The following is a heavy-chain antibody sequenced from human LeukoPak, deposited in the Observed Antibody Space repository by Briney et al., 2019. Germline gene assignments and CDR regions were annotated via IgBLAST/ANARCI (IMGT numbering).Heavy chain of an antibody. D-gene: IGHD3-22*01. V-gene: IGHV3-7*03. CDR1: GFTFSSYS. CDR3: ARRDGSGYYYFDY. CDR2: IKQDGSEK. Sequence: GGSLRLSCAASGFTFSSYSMNWVRQAPGKGLEWVANIKQDGSEKYYVDSVKGRFTISRDNAKNSLYLQMNSLRAEDTAVYYCARRDGSGYYYFDYWGQGTLVTVSS. J-gene: IGHJ4*02.